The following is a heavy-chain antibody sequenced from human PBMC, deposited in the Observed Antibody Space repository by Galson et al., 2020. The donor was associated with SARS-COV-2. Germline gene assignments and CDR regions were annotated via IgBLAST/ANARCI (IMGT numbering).Heavy chain of an antibody. CDR3: ARGHRGVVPSPVLGLGPFFPYYYMDV. CDR1: GGSFSGSY. Sequence: SETLSLTCAVYGGSFSGSYWTWIRQPPGKGLEWIGEINLGGDTKYSPSLRSRLTLSVDSSKNQFSLNLRSLTAADTALYFCARGHRGVVPSPVLGLGPFFPYYYMDVWAKGTAVAVSS. D-gene: IGHD3-10*01. J-gene: IGHJ6*03. V-gene: IGHV4-34*01. CDR2: INLGGDT.